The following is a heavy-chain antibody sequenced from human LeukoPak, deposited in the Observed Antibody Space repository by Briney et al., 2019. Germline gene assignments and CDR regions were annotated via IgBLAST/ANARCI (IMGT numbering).Heavy chain of an antibody. CDR1: GFTFSSYW. D-gene: IGHD3-22*01. CDR2: IKQYGSEK. J-gene: IGHJ4*02. CDR3: ARAIGESYYYDSSGVSDC. V-gene: IGHV3-7*01. Sequence: GGSLRLSCAASGFTFSSYWMSWVRQAPGKGLVWVANIKQYGSEKYYVDSVKGRFTISRDNAKNSLYLQMNSLRAEDTAVYYCARAIGESYYYDSSGVSDCWDQGTLVTVSS.